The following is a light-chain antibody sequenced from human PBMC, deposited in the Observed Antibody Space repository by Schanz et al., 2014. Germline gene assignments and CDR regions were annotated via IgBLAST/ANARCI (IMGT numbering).Light chain of an antibody. CDR1: SSNIGSNT. CDR2: SNN. Sequence: QSALTQPPSASGTPGQRVTISCSGSSSNIGSNTVNWYQQLPGTAPKPLIYSNNQRPSGVPDRFSGSKSGTSASLAISGLQSEDEADYYCATWDDGLTARVFGGGTKLTVL. V-gene: IGLV1-44*01. CDR3: ATWDDGLTARV. J-gene: IGLJ3*02.